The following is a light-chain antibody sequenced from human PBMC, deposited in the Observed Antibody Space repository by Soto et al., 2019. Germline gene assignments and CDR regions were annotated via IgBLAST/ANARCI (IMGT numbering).Light chain of an antibody. CDR2: KAS. CDR3: HQYNSYWTS. V-gene: IGKV1-5*03. CDR1: RSISGY. J-gene: IGKJ2*01. Sequence: DIQMTQSPSTLSASVGDRVTITCRASRSISGYLAWFQQKPGKSPKLLIHKASTLESGVPSRFSGSGSGTEYTLTISGLQPDDFATYYCHQYNSYWTSFGQGTKLEI.